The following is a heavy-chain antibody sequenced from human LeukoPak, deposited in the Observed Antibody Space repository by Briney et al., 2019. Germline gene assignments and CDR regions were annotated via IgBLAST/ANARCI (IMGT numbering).Heavy chain of an antibody. J-gene: IGHJ4*02. CDR2: VHFSGST. Sequence: SSETLSLTCAVSTASVTSHHWAWIRQTALKGLEWVGRVHFSGSTNYNPSLRSRVAISLDKSKNELSLTLKSVSAADTAVYYCARDESSRDDSGGYHYWGRGVLVTVSS. D-gene: IGHD3-22*01. CDR1: TASVTSHH. V-gene: IGHV4-4*07. CDR3: ARDESSRDDSGGYHY.